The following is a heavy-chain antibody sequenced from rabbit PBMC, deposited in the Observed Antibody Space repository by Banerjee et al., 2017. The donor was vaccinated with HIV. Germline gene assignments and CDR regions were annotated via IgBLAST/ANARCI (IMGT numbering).Heavy chain of an antibody. CDR3: ASYDDYGDYFSL. CDR1: GFSFSNGYV. J-gene: IGHJ4*01. CDR2: INTISGDT. V-gene: IGHV1S45*01. Sequence: QQQLVESGGGLFQPGGSLALTCKASGFSFSNGYVMCWVRQAPGKGLEWIACINTISGDTVYATWAKGRFTISKASWTTVTLQMTSLTAADTATYFCASYDDYGDYFSLWGPGTLVTVS. D-gene: IGHD2-1*01.